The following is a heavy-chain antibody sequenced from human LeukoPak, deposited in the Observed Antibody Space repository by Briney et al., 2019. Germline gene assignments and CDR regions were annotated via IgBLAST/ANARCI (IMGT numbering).Heavy chain of an antibody. CDR3: ARLRITMVRGGFYYYYYGMDV. CDR1: GGSFSGYY. J-gene: IGHJ6*02. D-gene: IGHD3-10*01. Sequence: SETLSLTCAVYGGSFSGYYWSWIRQPPGKGLEWIGEINHSGSTNYNPSLKSRVTISVDTSKNQFSLKLSSVTAADTAVYYCARLRITMVRGGFYYYYYGMDVWGQGTTVTVSS. V-gene: IGHV4-34*01. CDR2: INHSGST.